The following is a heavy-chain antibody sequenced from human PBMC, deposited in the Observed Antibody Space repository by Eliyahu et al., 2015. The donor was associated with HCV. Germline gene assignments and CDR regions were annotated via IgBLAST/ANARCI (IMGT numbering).Heavy chain of an antibody. CDR3: ARGDFWSGYPIDY. V-gene: IGHV4-39*01. Sequence: QLQLQESGPGLVKPSETLSLTCTVSGGSISSSSYYWGWIRQPPGKGLEWIGSIYYSGSTYYNPSLKSRVTISVDTSKNQFSLKLSSVTAADTAVYYCARGDFWSGYPIDYWGQGTLVTVSS. D-gene: IGHD3-3*01. CDR1: GGSISSSSYY. CDR2: IYYSGST. J-gene: IGHJ4*02.